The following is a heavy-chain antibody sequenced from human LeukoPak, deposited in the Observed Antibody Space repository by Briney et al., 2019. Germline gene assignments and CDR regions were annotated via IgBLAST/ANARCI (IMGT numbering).Heavy chain of an antibody. CDR1: GFTFSSYG. V-gene: IGHV3-30*02. CDR3: TTDLQWLVVVGYNYFMDV. Sequence: GGSLRLSCAASGFTFSSYGMHWVRQAPGKGLEWVAFIRYDGSNKYYADSVKGRFTISRDNSKNTLYLQMNSLKTEDTALYYCTTDLQWLVVVGYNYFMDVWGKGTTVTVSS. J-gene: IGHJ6*03. D-gene: IGHD6-19*01. CDR2: IRYDGSNK.